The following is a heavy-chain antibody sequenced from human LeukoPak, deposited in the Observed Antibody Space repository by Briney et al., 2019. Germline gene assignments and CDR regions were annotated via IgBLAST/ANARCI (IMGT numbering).Heavy chain of an antibody. D-gene: IGHD2-15*01. CDR3: ARLRLVAATIDY. V-gene: IGHV5-51*01. CDR2: IYPGDSDT. Sequence: GESLKISCKGSGYSFTSYWIGWVRRTPGKGLEWVGIIYPGDSDTRYSPSFQGQVTISADKSISTAYLQWSSLKASDTAMYYCARLRLVAATIDYWGQGTLVTVSS. CDR1: GYSFTSYW. J-gene: IGHJ4*02.